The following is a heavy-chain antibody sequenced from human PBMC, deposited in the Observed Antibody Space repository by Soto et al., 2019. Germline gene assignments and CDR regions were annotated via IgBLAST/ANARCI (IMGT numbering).Heavy chain of an antibody. V-gene: IGHV5-10-1*01. CDR3: AKQGGYYYYGMDA. J-gene: IGHJ6*02. CDR1: GYSVTYFW. Sequence: GESLNSSCQGSGYSVTYFWLSWVGQRPGKGLEWMGRIDPGDSNTIYSPSFQGHVTISVDKSSSTSYLQWGSLKASDTAIYYCAKQGGYYYYGMDAWGQGTTVTVSS. D-gene: IGHD3-16*01. CDR2: IDPGDSNT.